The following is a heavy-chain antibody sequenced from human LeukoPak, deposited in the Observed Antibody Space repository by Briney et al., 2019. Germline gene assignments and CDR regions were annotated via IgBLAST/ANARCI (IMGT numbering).Heavy chain of an antibody. CDR2: ISSSSSTI. J-gene: IGHJ4*02. Sequence: GGSLRLSCAASGFTFSSYSMNWVRQAPGKGLEWVSYISSSSSTIYYADSVKGRFTISRDNAKNSLYLQMNSLRAEDTAVYYCAREFHYHDSSGRLDYWGQGTLVTVSS. CDR3: AREFHYHDSSGRLDY. CDR1: GFTFSSYS. V-gene: IGHV3-48*01. D-gene: IGHD3-22*01.